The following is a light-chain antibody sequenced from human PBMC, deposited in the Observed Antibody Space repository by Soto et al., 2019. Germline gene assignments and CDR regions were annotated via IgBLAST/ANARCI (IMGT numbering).Light chain of an antibody. V-gene: IGKV1-5*03. CDR2: KTS. CDR3: QQYSSYPLT. J-gene: IGKJ4*01. Sequence: DIQMTQSPSTLSASVGDRVTITCRASQSINNYLAWHQQKPGKAPKVLIYKTSTLESGVPSRFSGSGSGTEFTLTISSLQPDDFATYYCQQYSSYPLTFGGGPRWRSN. CDR1: QSINNY.